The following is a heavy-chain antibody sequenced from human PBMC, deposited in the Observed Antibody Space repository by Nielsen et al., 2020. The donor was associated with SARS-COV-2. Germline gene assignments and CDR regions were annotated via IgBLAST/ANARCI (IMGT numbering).Heavy chain of an antibody. CDR3: VRIDMATISVDY. CDR2: IFYRGNT. V-gene: IGHV4-61*01. D-gene: IGHD5-24*01. J-gene: IGHJ4*02. CDR1: GYSISSGYY. Sequence: SETLSLTCTVSGYSISSGYYRGWIRQPPGKGLEWIGYIFYRGNTNYNPSLKSRVTISVDTSKNQFSLKVNSVTAADTAVYYCVRIDMATISVDYWGRGTLVTVSS.